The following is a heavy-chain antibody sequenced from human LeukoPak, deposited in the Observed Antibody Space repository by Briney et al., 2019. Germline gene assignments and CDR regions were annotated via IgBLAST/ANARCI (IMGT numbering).Heavy chain of an antibody. CDR3: ARGRGSTSRY. V-gene: IGHV1-18*01. J-gene: IGHJ4*02. Sequence: ASVKVSCKASGYTFTGYGITWVRQAPGQGLEWMGWISTYNGDTNYAQSLRGRVTMTTDTSTSTAYMELRNLRSDDTAVYYCARGRGSTSRYWGQGTLVTVSS. CDR1: GYTFTGYG. CDR2: ISTYNGDT. D-gene: IGHD5-12*01.